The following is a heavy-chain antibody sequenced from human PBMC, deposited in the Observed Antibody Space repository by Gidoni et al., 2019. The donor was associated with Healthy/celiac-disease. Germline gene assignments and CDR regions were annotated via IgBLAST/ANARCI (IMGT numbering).Heavy chain of an antibody. D-gene: IGHD1-26*01. CDR3: ARGPLGATTSPADAFDI. J-gene: IGHJ3*02. CDR2: IWYDVSNK. Sequence: QVQLVASGGGVVQPGRSRRLSCAASGFTFSSYGMHWVRQAPGKGLEWVAVIWYDVSNKDYADSVKGRFTISRDNSKNTLYLQMNSLRAEDTAVYYCARGPLGATTSPADAFDIWGQGTMVTVSS. CDR1: GFTFSSYG. V-gene: IGHV3-33*01.